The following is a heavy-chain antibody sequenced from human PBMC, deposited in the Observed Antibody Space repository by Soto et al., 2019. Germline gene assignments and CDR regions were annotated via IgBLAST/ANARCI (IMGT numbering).Heavy chain of an antibody. J-gene: IGHJ4*02. CDR3: ARLRYYDSSGYEYYFDY. V-gene: IGHV4-39*01. Sequence: SETLSLTCTVSGGSISSSNYYWGWIRQPPGMGLEWIGSIYYSGRIYYNPSLQSRVTISVDTSKNQFSLKLSSVTAADTAVYHCARLRYYDSSGYEYYFDYWGQGTLVTVSS. CDR2: IYYSGRI. D-gene: IGHD3-22*01. CDR1: GGSISSSNYY.